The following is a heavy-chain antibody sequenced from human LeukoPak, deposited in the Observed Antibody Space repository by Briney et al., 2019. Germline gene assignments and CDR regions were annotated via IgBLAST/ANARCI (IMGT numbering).Heavy chain of an antibody. V-gene: IGHV4-34*01. CDR3: ASLWPGKYSSSWYAPPFDY. D-gene: IGHD6-13*01. CDR2: ISHGGST. Sequence: PWETLSLTCAVYGGSFSGYYWSWIRQPPGKGLEWIGEISHGGSTSYNPSFKSRVTILVGPSKNQFSLKLSSVTAADTAVYYCASLWPGKYSSSWYAPPFDYWGQGTLVTVSS. CDR1: GGSFSGYY. J-gene: IGHJ4*02.